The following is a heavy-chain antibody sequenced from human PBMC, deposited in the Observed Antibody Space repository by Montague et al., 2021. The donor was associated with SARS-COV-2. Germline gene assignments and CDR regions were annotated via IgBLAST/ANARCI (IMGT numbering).Heavy chain of an antibody. J-gene: IGHJ4*02. D-gene: IGHD6-13*01. Sequence: SETLSLTCTVSGGSVSSGGYYWSWIRQPPGKGLEWIGYIYYGGSTNYNPSLKSRVTISLDTSKNQFSLKLTSVTAADTAVYYCARVSLAAAATRSDYWGQGTLVTVSS. CDR3: ARVSLAAAATRSDY. CDR1: GGSVSSGGYY. V-gene: IGHV4-61*08. CDR2: IYYGGST.